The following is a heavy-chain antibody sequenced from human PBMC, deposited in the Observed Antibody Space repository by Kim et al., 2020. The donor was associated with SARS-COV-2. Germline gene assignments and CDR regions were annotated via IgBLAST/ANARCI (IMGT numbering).Heavy chain of an antibody. V-gene: IGHV3-23*01. Sequence: RFTSSRDNSKNTLYLQMNSLRAEDTAVYYCAKDAGSPMVRGVSRGYYFDYWGQGTLVTVSS. CDR3: AKDAGSPMVRGVSRGYYFDY. J-gene: IGHJ4*02. D-gene: IGHD3-10*01.